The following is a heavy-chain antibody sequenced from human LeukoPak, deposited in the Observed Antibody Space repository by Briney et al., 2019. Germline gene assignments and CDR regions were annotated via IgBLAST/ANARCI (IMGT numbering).Heavy chain of an antibody. J-gene: IGHJ4*02. CDR3: ARSSSGWYETLFDY. CDR2: IYYSGST. D-gene: IGHD6-19*01. CDR1: GGSISSYY. V-gene: IGHV4-59*01. Sequence: PSETLSLTCTGSGGSISSYYWSWIRQPPGKGLEWIGYIYYSGSTNYNPSLKSRVTISVDTSKNQFSLKLSSVTAADTAVYYCARSSSGWYETLFDYWGQGTLVTVSS.